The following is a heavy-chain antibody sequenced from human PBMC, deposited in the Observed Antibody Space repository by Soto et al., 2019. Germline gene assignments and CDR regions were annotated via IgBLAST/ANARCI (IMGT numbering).Heavy chain of an antibody. J-gene: IGHJ4*02. Sequence: QIALKESGPTLVKPSQPLTLTCTFSVFSFSTTGAGVGWIRQPPGKALEWLALIFWNDAKRYSPSLRSRLTIIKDTSKNQVVLTMTNVDPVDTATYYCAYRRGGSSSGGNFDYWGQGTPVTVYS. CDR3: AYRRGGSSSGGNFDY. V-gene: IGHV2-5*01. CDR1: VFSFSTTGAG. CDR2: IFWNDAK. D-gene: IGHD2-15*01.